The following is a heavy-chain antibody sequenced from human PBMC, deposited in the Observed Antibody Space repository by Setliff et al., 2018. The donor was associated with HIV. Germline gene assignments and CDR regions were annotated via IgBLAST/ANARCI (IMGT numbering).Heavy chain of an antibody. J-gene: IGHJ4*02. CDR2: ILSTGERT. V-gene: IGHV3-23*01. Sequence: PGGSLRLSCAASGFTFSNYATSWVRQAPGEGLEWVSAILSTGERTFYADSVKGRFTISRDNSKNTAYLQMNSLRAEDTAEYYCAKELAASGLGYFDSWGRGILVTVSS. CDR3: AKELAASGLGYFDS. CDR1: GFTFSNYA. D-gene: IGHD3-22*01.